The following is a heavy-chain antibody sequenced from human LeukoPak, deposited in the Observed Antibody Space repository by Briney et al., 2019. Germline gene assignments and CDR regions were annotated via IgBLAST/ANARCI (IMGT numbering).Heavy chain of an antibody. CDR1: GFTVSSSY. D-gene: IGHD3-16*01. Sequence: GGSLRLSCAASGFTVSSSYMSWVRQAPGKGLEWVSVIYSGGTTYYADSVKGRFTISRDNSKNTLYLQMNTLRAEDTAVYYCATARSGLIYVYWGQGTLVTVSS. CDR2: IYSGGTT. CDR3: ATARSGLIYVY. V-gene: IGHV3-66*01. J-gene: IGHJ4*02.